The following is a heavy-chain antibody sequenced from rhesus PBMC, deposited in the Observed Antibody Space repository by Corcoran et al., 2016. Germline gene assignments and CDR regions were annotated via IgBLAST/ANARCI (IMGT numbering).Heavy chain of an antibody. CDR3: ARVEYCTGSGCYGAFDF. CDR1: GGSISSNY. Sequence: QLQLQESGPGLVKPSETLSLTCAVSGGSISSNYWSWIRQPPGKGLEWIVRISGSGGSTDNNPSLQSRVPISTDTSKNQFSLKLSSVTAADTAVYYCARVEYCTGSGCYGAFDFWGQGLRVTVSS. D-gene: IGHD2-21*01. CDR2: ISGSGGST. J-gene: IGHJ3*01. V-gene: IGHV4-173*01.